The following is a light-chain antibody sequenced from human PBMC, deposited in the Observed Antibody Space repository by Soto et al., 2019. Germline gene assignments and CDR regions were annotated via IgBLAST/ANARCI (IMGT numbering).Light chain of an antibody. Sequence: DVQMTQSPSSLSASVGDRVTITCRASQDINSWLAWYQQKPGQAPKSLIYAASSLRTGVPSRFSGSESGTDFTLTISSLQPEDSATYYCQQYNVYPLTFGGGTKVEIK. CDR1: QDINSW. V-gene: IGKV1D-16*01. J-gene: IGKJ4*01. CDR2: AAS. CDR3: QQYNVYPLT.